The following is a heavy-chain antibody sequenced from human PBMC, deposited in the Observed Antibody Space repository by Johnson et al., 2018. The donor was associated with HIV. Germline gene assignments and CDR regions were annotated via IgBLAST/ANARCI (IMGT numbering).Heavy chain of an antibody. V-gene: IGHV3-30*02. Sequence: QLVESGGGLVQPGGSLRLSCTASGFTVSSNYMSWVRQAPGKGLEWVSFIRYDGSDKSYADSVKGRFTVSRDNSKNTLYLQMNSLRGEDTAMYYCAKDGGRWSYSFDVWGQGTMVSVSS. CDR1: GFTVSSNY. CDR2: IRYDGSDK. CDR3: AKDGGRWSYSFDV. J-gene: IGHJ3*01. D-gene: IGHD3-16*01.